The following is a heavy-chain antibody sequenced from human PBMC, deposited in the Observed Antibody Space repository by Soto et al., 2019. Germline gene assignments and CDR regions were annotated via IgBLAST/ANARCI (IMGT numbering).Heavy chain of an antibody. J-gene: IGHJ4*02. Sequence: GGSLRLSCAASGFTFDDYAMHWVRQAPGKGLEWVSGISWNSGSIGYADSVKGRFTISRDNAKNSLYLQMNSLRAEDTALYYCAKDTATTVTPGFDYWGQGTLVTVSS. CDR1: GFTFDDYA. CDR2: ISWNSGSI. CDR3: AKDTATTVTPGFDY. D-gene: IGHD4-17*01. V-gene: IGHV3-9*01.